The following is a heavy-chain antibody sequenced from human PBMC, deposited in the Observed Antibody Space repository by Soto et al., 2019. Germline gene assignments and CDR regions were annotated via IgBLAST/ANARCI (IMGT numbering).Heavy chain of an antibody. CDR2: INPKSGGT. Sequence: ASVKVSCKASGYSFTDYHIHWVRQAPGQGLEWLGRINPKSGGTSTAQKFQGWVTMTTDTSIRTDSMELTRLTSDDTAIYYCARGDSTDCSNGVCSFFYNHDLDVWGQGTTVTSP. J-gene: IGHJ6*02. CDR3: ARGDSTDCSNGVCSFFYNHDLDV. CDR1: GYSFTDYH. D-gene: IGHD2-8*01. V-gene: IGHV1-2*04.